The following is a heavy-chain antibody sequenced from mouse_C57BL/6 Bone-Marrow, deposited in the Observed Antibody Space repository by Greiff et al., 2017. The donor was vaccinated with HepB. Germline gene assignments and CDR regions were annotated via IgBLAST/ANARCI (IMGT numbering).Heavy chain of an antibody. CDR1: GYSFTDYN. CDR3: ARRLLTTVVAPWYFDV. CDR2: INPNYGTT. V-gene: IGHV1-39*01. Sequence: EVQLQQSGPELVKPGASVKISCKASGYSFTDYNMNWVKQSNGKSLEWIGVINPNYGTTSYNQKFKGKATLTVDQSSSTAYMQLNSLTSEDSAVYYCARRLLTTVVAPWYFDVWGTGTTVTVSS. J-gene: IGHJ1*03. D-gene: IGHD1-1*01.